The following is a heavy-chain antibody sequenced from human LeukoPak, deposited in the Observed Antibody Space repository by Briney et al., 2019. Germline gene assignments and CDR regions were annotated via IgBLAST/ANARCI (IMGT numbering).Heavy chain of an antibody. D-gene: IGHD4-17*01. CDR3: ARDEDGDYTPDY. CDR1: GFTFSSHG. J-gene: IGHJ4*02. V-gene: IGHV3-21*01. CDR2: ISSSSSYM. Sequence: KTGGSLRLSCAASGFTFSSHGMHWVRQAPGRGLEWVSSISSSSSYMYYADSVRGRFTISRDNAKNSLYLQMNSLRAEDTAVYYCARDEDGDYTPDYWGQGTLVTVSS.